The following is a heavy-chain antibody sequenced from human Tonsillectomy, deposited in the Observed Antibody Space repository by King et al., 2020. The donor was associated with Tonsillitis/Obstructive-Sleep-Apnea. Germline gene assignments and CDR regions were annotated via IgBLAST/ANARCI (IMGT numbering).Heavy chain of an antibody. CDR3: ARDIPGSYFNLDD. CDR1: GFIFKTYA. Sequence: VQLVESGGGVVQPGRSLRLSCEASGFIFKTYAMHWVRQAPGMGLDWVALISYDGSNKYYADSVKGRFTISRDNSKNTLHLQMNSLRPDDTAMYYCARDIPGSYFNLDDWGQGTLVTVSS. D-gene: IGHD1-26*01. CDR2: ISYDGSNK. J-gene: IGHJ4*01. V-gene: IGHV3-30*04.